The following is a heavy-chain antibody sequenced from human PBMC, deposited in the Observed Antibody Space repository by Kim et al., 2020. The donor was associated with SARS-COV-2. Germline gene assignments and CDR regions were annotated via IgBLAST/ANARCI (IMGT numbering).Heavy chain of an antibody. D-gene: IGHD1-26*01. CDR2: ST. CDR3: ARGGWELFDY. J-gene: IGHJ4*02. V-gene: IGHV4-59*09. Sequence: STNYNPSLKSRVTISVDTSKNQFSLKLSSVTAADTAVYYCARGGWELFDYWGQGTLVTVSS.